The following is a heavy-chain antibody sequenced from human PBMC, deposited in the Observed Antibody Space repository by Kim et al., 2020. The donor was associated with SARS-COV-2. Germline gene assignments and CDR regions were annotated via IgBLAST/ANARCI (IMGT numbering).Heavy chain of an antibody. CDR1: GVSISSPSYF. J-gene: IGHJ4*02. V-gene: IGHV4-31*03. CDR2: IYNSGST. Sequence: SETLSLTCTVSGVSISSPSYFWSWIRQHSGKGLEWIGYIYNSGSTYYNPSLESRATLSVDTSKNQFSLKLTSVTAADTAVYYCAKDDHGDYIMYDWGQGT. CDR3: AKDDHGDYIMYD. D-gene: IGHD4-17*01.